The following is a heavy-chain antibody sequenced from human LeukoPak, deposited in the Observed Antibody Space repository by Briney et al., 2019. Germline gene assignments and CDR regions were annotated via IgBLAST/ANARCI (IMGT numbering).Heavy chain of an antibody. V-gene: IGHV3-23*03. D-gene: IGHD4-17*01. CDR2: IFASGSTT. Sequence: GGSLRLSCAASGFTFSGYAVNWVRQAPGKGLEWVSLIFASGSTTKYADSVKGRFTISRDNSKNTLYLQMNSLRAEDTAVYYCARDNGDNGYLFDYWGQGTLVTVSS. CDR3: ARDNGDNGYLFDY. CDR1: GFTFSGYA. J-gene: IGHJ4*02.